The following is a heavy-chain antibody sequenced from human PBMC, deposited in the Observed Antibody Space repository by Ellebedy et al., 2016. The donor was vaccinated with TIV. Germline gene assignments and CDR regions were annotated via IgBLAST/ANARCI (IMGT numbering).Heavy chain of an antibody. J-gene: IGHJ6*02. CDR1: GFTFSSYA. D-gene: IGHD3-22*01. CDR2: ISGGGGST. CDR3: AHWGSGYQYYYYYYGMDV. Sequence: GESLKISCAASGFTFSSYAMTWVRQAPGKGLEWVSSISGGGGSTYYADSVKGRFTISRDNSKNTLFLQMNSLRAEDTAVYYCAHWGSGYQYYYYYYGMDVWGQGTTVTVSS. V-gene: IGHV3-23*01.